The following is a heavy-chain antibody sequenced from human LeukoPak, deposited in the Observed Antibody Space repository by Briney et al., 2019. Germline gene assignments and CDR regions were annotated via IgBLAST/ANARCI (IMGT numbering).Heavy chain of an antibody. J-gene: IGHJ6*03. CDR3: AKDGRDRTSGYGYYYMDV. CDR2: ISGSGGST. CDR1: GFTFSSYA. V-gene: IGHV3-23*01. D-gene: IGHD5-12*01. Sequence: PGGSLRLSCAASGFTFSSYAMSWVRQAPGKGLEWVSAISGSGGSTYYADSVKGRFTISRDNSKNTLYLQMNSLRAEDTAVYYCAKDGRDRTSGYGYYYMDVWGKGTTVTVSS.